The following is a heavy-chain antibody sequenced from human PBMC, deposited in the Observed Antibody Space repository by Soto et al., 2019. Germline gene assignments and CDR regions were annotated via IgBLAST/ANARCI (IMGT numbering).Heavy chain of an antibody. CDR3: AKNGCSYPACYPYYYYVDV. D-gene: IGHD2-15*01. Sequence: EVQLLESGGGLVQPGGSLRLSCAASGFRLSDSAVSWVRQAPGKGLEWVSSLTVTGYSAFYSDSVKGRFTISRDISKSTLYLKMNSLRAEDTAVYYCAKNGCSYPACYPYYYYVDVWGRGTTVTVSS. J-gene: IGHJ6*03. CDR2: LTVTGYSA. CDR1: GFRLSDSA. V-gene: IGHV3-23*01.